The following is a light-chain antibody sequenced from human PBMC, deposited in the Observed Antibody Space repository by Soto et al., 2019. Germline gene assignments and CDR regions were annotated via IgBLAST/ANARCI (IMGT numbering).Light chain of an antibody. CDR3: SSYTSSSTLV. Sequence: QAVVTQPASVSGSPGQSITISCTGTSSDVGGYNYVSWYQQHPGKAPKLMIYDVSNRPSGVSNRVSGSKSGNTASLTISGLQAEDEADYYCSSYTSSSTLVFGGGTKLTVL. CDR1: SSDVGGYNY. V-gene: IGLV2-14*01. J-gene: IGLJ2*01. CDR2: DVS.